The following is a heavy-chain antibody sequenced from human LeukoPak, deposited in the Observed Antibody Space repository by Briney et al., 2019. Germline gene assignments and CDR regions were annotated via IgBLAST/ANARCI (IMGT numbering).Heavy chain of an antibody. CDR1: GDSISRSTYY. D-gene: IGHD6-25*01. CDR3: ARSSGTGTFSY. CDR2: VYYGRSP. Sequence: SETPSLTCTVSGDSISRSTYYWAWIRQPPGKGLEWIGSVYYGRSPYYNPSLESRATISVDTSKNHFSLKMSSVTAADTAVYYCARSSGTGTFSYWGQGTLVTVSS. J-gene: IGHJ4*02. V-gene: IGHV4-39*02.